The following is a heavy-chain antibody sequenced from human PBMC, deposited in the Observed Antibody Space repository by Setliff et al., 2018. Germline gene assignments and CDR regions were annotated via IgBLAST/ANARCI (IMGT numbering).Heavy chain of an antibody. Sequence: SETLSLTCAVYGGSFSGYYWSWIRQPPGKGLEWIGEINHSGSTNYNPSLKSRVTISVDTSKNQFSLKLSSVTAADTAVYYCARVRRVVIAYYYYMDVWSKGTTVTVSS. V-gene: IGHV4-34*01. CDR3: ARVRRVVIAYYYYMDV. D-gene: IGHD2-21*01. CDR1: GGSFSGYY. CDR2: INHSGST. J-gene: IGHJ6*03.